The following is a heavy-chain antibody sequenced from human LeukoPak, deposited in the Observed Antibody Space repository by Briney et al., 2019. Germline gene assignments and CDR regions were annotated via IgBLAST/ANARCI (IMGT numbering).Heavy chain of an antibody. CDR2: IYPDDSNT. Sequence: RGESLKISCKASGYSFTNYWIGWVRQMPGKGLEWLGIIYPDDSNTKYSPSFQGQVTISADKSISTAYLQWSSLKASDTAIYFCARHGRRPAEYSGYYVYFDYWGLGTLVTVSS. V-gene: IGHV5-51*01. CDR1: GYSFTNYW. D-gene: IGHD3-22*01. CDR3: ARHGRRPAEYSGYYVYFDY. J-gene: IGHJ4*02.